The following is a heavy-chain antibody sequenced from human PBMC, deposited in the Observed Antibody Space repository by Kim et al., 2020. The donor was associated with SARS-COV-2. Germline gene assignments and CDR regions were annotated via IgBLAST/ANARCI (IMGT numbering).Heavy chain of an antibody. J-gene: IGHJ4*02. CDR3: AKDLDY. V-gene: IGHV6-1*01. CDR2: RSQWYY. Sequence: RSQWYYDYAVSVKSRLTINPDTSKNQFSLQLNSVTPDDTAVYYCAKDLDYWGQGTLVTVSS.